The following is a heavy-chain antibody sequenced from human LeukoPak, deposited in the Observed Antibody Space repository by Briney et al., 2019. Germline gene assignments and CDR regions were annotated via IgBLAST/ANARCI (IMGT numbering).Heavy chain of an antibody. D-gene: IGHD2-2*01. CDR3: ASGIVVVPAALDY. CDR2: INHSGST. Sequence: SETLSLTCAVYGGSFSGYYWSWIRQPPGKGLEWIGEINHSGSTNYNPSLKSRVTISVDTSKNQFSLKLSSVTAADTAVYYCASGIVVVPAALDYWGQGTLVTVSS. V-gene: IGHV4-34*01. J-gene: IGHJ4*02. CDR1: GGSFSGYY.